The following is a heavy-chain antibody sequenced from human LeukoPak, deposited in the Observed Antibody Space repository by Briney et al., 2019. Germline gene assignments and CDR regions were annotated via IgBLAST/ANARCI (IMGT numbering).Heavy chain of an antibody. CDR1: GGTFSSYA. CDR2: IIPIFGTA. Sequence: ASVKVSCKASGGTFSSYAISWVRQAPGQGLEWMGRIIPIFGTANYAQKFQGKVTITADKSTSTAYMELSSLRSEDTAVYYCARDPGGQHFNYYYMDAWGKGTTVTVSS. D-gene: IGHD6-13*01. CDR3: ARDPGGQHFNYYYMDA. J-gene: IGHJ6*03. V-gene: IGHV1-69*06.